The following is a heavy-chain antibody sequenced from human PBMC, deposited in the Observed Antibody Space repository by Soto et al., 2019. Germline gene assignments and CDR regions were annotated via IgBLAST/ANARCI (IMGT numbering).Heavy chain of an antibody. CDR3: ARVNHWFDP. Sequence: SETLSITCAVYGGSFSGYYWSWIRQPPGKGLEWIGEINHSGSTNYNPSLKSRVTISVDTSKNQFSLKLSSVTAADTAVYYCARVNHWFDPWGQGTLVTVSS. CDR1: GGSFSGYY. CDR2: INHSGST. V-gene: IGHV4-34*01. J-gene: IGHJ5*02.